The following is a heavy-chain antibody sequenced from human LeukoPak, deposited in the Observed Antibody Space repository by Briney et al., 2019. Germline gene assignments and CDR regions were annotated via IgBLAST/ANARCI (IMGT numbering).Heavy chain of an antibody. CDR2: ISGSGGST. D-gene: IGHD2-2*01. V-gene: IGHV3-23*01. Sequence: GGSLRLSCAASGFTFSSYAMSWVRQAPGKGLEWVSAISGSGGSTYDADSVKGRFTISRDNSKNTLYLQMNSLRAEDTAVYYCANGLQGYCSSTSCSNFGYWGQGTLVTVSS. J-gene: IGHJ4*02. CDR3: ANGLQGYCSSTSCSNFGY. CDR1: GFTFSSYA.